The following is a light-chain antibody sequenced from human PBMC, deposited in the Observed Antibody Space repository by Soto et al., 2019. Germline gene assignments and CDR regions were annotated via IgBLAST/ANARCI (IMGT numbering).Light chain of an antibody. CDR3: QQYYSTPLA. CDR2: WAS. J-gene: IGKJ1*01. CDR1: QSVLYSSNNKNY. V-gene: IGKV4-1*01. Sequence: DIVMTQSPDSLAVSLGERATINCKSSQSVLYSSNNKNYLAWYQQKPGQPPKLLIYWASTRESGVPDPFSGSGSGSDFTLTISSLQAEDVAVYYCQQYYSTPLAFGQGTKVEI.